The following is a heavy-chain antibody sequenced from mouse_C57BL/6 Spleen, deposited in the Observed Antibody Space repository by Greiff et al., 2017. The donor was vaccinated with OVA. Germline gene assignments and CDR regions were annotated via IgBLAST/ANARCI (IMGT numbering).Heavy chain of an antibody. CDR1: GFTFSNYW. J-gene: IGHJ1*03. CDR2: IRLKSDNYAT. CDR3: AHYDWYFDV. D-gene: IGHD1-2*01. Sequence: EVKLVESGGGLVQPGGSMKLSCVASGFTFSNYWMNWVRQSPEKGLEWVAQIRLKSDNYATHYAESVKGRFTISRDDSKSSVYLQMTELRAEDTGIYYYAHYDWYFDVWGTGTTVTVSS. V-gene: IGHV6-3*01.